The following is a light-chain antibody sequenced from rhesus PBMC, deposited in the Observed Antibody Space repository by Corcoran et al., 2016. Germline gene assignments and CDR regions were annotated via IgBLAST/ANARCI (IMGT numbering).Light chain of an antibody. CDR1: QGIASG. CDR3: QQYINRPYS. CDR2: KAS. Sequence: DIQMTQSPSSLSASVGDTVTSTCRASQGIASGIAWHQQKPGKAPKVLIYKASILQSGVPSRFSGNGSGTVFTLNISSLQSEDFATYYCQQYINRPYSFGQGTKVKI. J-gene: IGKJ2*01. V-gene: IGKV1-22*01.